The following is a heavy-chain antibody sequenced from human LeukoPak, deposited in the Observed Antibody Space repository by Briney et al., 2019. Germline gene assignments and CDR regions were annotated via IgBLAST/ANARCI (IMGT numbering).Heavy chain of an antibody. CDR3: AGGLEIPHPGDY. V-gene: IGHV4-4*07. Sequence: SETLSLTCTVSGGSISSYYWSWIRQPAGKGLEWIGRIYTSGSTNYNPSLKSRVTMSVDTSKNQFSLKLSSVTAADTAVYYCAGGLEIPHPGDYWGQGTLVTVSS. J-gene: IGHJ4*02. D-gene: IGHD1-1*01. CDR1: GGSISSYY. CDR2: IYTSGST.